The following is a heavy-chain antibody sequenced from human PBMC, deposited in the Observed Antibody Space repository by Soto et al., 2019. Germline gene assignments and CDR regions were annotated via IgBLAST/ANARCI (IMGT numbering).Heavy chain of an antibody. CDR1: GFTFSSYA. J-gene: IGHJ5*02. CDR2: ISHDGSNK. V-gene: IGHV3-30-3*01. CDR3: ARGRAEYSSPRDNWFDP. D-gene: IGHD5-18*01. Sequence: GGSLRLSCAASGFTFSSYAIHWVRQAPGKGLEWVAVISHDGSNKYYADSVKGRFTISRDNSKNTLYLQMNSLRAEDTAVYYCARGRAEYSSPRDNWFDPWGQGTLVTVSS.